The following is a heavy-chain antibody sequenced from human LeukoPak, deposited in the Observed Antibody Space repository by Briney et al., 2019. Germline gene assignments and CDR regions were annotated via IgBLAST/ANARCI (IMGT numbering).Heavy chain of an antibody. CDR1: GYTFASYG. V-gene: IGHV1-18*01. Sequence: EASVKVSCKASGYTFASYGISWVRQAPGQGLEWMGWISAYNGNTNYAQKLQGRVIMTTDTSTSTAYMELRSLRSDDTAVYYCARDLWGLSSDYWGQGTLVTVSS. J-gene: IGHJ4*02. CDR2: ISAYNGNT. D-gene: IGHD3-16*02. CDR3: ARDLWGLSSDY.